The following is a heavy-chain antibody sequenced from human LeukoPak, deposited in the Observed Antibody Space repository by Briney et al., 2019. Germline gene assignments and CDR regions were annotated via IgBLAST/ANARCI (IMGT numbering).Heavy chain of an antibody. CDR1: GGSISSYY. J-gene: IGHJ6*02. CDR2: IYTSGST. CDR3: ARDPISVTAAAADSMDV. D-gene: IGHD6-13*01. Sequence: PSEALSLTCTVSGGSISSYYWSWIRQPAGKGLEWIGRIYTSGSTNYNPSLKSRVTMSLDTSKNQFSLTLSSVTAADTAVYYCARDPISVTAAAADSMDVWGQGTTVTVSS. V-gene: IGHV4-4*07.